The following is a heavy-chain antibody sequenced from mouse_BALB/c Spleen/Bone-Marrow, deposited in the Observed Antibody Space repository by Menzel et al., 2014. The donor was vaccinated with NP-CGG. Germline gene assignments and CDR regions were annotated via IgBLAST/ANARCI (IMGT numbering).Heavy chain of an antibody. D-gene: IGHD1-1*01. CDR1: GFNIRDTY. Sequence: EVQLQQSGAELVKPGASVKLSSTASGFNIRDTYMHWVKQRPEQGLEWIGRIDPANGNTKYDPKFQGKATITADTSSNTAYLQLNSLTSEDTAVYYCARYYYGTRYYFDYWGQGTTLTVSS. J-gene: IGHJ2*01. V-gene: IGHV14-3*02. CDR2: IDPANGNT. CDR3: ARYYYGTRYYFDY.